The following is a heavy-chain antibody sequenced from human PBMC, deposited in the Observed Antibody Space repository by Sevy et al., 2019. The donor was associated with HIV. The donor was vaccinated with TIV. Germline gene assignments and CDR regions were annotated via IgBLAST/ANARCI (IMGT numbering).Heavy chain of an antibody. J-gene: IGHJ5*02. CDR2: IYYSGST. Sequence: SETLSLTCTVSGGSISSGDYYWSWIRQPPGKGLEWIGYIYYSGSTYYNPSLKSRVTISVDTSKNQFSLKLSSVTAADSAVYYCARGDYVYWFDPWGQGTLVTVSS. CDR3: ARGDYVYWFDP. V-gene: IGHV4-30-4*01. CDR1: GGSISSGDYY. D-gene: IGHD4-17*01.